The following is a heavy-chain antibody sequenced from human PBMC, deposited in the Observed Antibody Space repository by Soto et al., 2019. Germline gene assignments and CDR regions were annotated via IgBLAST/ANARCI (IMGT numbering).Heavy chain of an antibody. V-gene: IGHV4-59*01. J-gene: IGHJ1*01. Sequence: TSETLSLTCTVSGGSISSYYWSWIRQPPGKGLEWIGYIYYSGSTNYNPSLKSRVTISVDTSKNQFSLKLSSVTAADTAVYYCASLNEYDSSGSPPWGQGNLVTVSS. CDR2: IYYSGST. CDR3: ASLNEYDSSGSPP. CDR1: GGSISSYY. D-gene: IGHD3-22*01.